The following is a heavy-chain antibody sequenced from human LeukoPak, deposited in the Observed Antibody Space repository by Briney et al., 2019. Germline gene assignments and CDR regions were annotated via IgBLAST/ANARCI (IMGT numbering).Heavy chain of an antibody. CDR1: GFTFCSFA. CDR2: ISVSGDRS. Sequence: GGSLRLSCAASGFTFCSFAMSWVRQAPGKGLEWVLSISVSGDRSFYADSVKGRFTISRGNSKDTLYLHMNSLRAEDTAVYYCAKAPRVGPSAAEYFQHWGQGTLVTVSS. V-gene: IGHV3-23*01. J-gene: IGHJ1*01. CDR3: AKAPRVGPSAAEYFQH. D-gene: IGHD1-26*01.